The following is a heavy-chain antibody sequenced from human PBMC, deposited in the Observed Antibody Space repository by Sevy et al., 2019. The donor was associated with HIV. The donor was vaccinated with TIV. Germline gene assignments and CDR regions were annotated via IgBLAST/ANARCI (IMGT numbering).Heavy chain of an antibody. CDR3: AKDLHPPGPVRGTNFDY. J-gene: IGHJ4*02. Sequence: GGSLRLSCAASALTFTRYAFHWVRQAPGKGPEWLGVISYEGSNKYYGPSVKGRFTISRENSKNTLYLQMNDMRTEDTDGYYGAKDLHPPGPVRGTNFDYWGRGTLVTVSS. CDR1: ALTFTRYA. CDR2: ISYEGSNK. D-gene: IGHD1-1*01. V-gene: IGHV3-30*18.